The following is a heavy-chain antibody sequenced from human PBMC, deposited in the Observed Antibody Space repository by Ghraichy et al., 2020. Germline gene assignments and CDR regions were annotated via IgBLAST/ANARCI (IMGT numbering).Heavy chain of an antibody. Sequence: GGSLRLSCEASGFTFSHHGMHWVRQAPGKGLEWVAVVSSAGSVTYYADSVKGRFTIFRDNAKNSLYLQMNSLRTEGTAVYFCAKEGTLGVYSFDFWGQGTLVTVSS. CDR2: VSSAGSVT. V-gene: IGHV3-30*18. CDR1: GFTFSHHG. D-gene: IGHD3-10*01. CDR3: AKEGTLGVYSFDF. J-gene: IGHJ4*02.